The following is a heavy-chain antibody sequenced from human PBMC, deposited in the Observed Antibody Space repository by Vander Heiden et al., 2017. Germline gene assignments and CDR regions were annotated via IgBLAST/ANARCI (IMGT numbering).Heavy chain of an antibody. D-gene: IGHD6-19*01. CDR3: AKVAGYSSGWNDY. CDR1: GFTFRNYA. J-gene: IGHJ4*02. V-gene: IGHV3-23*01. Sequence: EVQVLESGGGLVQPGGSLRLSCAASGFTFRNYAMTWVRQAPGKGLEWVSGLSGSGVRTYYADSVKGRFTISRDNSKNTLYLQMNSLRAEDTAVYYCAKVAGYSSGWNDYWGQGTLVTVSS. CDR2: LSGSGVRT.